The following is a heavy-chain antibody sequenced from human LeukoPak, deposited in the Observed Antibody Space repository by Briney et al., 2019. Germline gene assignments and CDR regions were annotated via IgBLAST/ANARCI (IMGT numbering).Heavy chain of an antibody. J-gene: IGHJ4*02. CDR1: GGSISSYY. CDR3: ARVGYSSFDY. Sequence: PSETLSLTCTVSGGSISSYYWSWIRQPPGKGLEWIGYIYYSGSTNYNPSLKSRVTITVDTSKNQFSLKLSSVTAADTAVYYCARVGYSSFDYWGQGTLVTVSS. V-gene: IGHV4-59*12. D-gene: IGHD6-13*01. CDR2: IYYSGST.